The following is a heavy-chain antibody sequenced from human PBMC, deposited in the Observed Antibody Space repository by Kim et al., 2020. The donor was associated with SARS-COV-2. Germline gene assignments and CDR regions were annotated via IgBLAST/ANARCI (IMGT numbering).Heavy chain of an antibody. J-gene: IGHJ6*02. V-gene: IGHV5-51*01. CDR1: GYSFTSYW. CDR2: IYPGDSDT. CDR3: SRHSWNYYGSGSYYYYGMDV. D-gene: IGHD3-10*01. Sequence: GESLKISCKGSGYSFTSYWIGWVRQMPGKGLEWMGIIYPGDSDTRYSPSFQGQVTISADNSISTAYLQWSSLNASDTTMYYLSRHSWNYYGSGSYYYYGMDVWGQGTTVTISS.